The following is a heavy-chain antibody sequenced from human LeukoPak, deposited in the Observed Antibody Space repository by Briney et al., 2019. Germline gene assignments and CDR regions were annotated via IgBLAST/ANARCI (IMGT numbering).Heavy chain of an antibody. D-gene: IGHD6-19*01. Sequence: SETLSLTCTVSGGSISDYYWSWIRQPPGKGLEWIGYIYYSGSTNYNPSLKSRVTISVDTSKNQFSLKLSSVTAADTAVYYCARVVAVAGFDYWGQGTLVTVSS. J-gene: IGHJ4*02. CDR2: IYYSGST. CDR3: ARVVAVAGFDY. V-gene: IGHV4-59*01. CDR1: GGSISDYY.